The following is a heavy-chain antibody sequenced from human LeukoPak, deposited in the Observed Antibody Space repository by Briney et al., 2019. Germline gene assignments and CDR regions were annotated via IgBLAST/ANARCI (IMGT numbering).Heavy chain of an antibody. CDR1: GFTFSSYG. CDR2: IWYDGSNK. Sequence: GGSLRLSCAVSGFTFSSYGMHWVRQAPGKGLEWVAVIWYDGSNKYYADSVKGRFTISRDNSKNTLYLQMNSLRAEDTAVYYCAKDRDGYNFPGYWGQGTLVTVSS. D-gene: IGHD5-24*01. J-gene: IGHJ4*02. CDR3: AKDRDGYNFPGY. V-gene: IGHV3-33*06.